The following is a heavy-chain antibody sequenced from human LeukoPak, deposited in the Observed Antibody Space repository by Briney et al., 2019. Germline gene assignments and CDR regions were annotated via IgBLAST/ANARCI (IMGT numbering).Heavy chain of an antibody. D-gene: IGHD2-21*01. CDR2: ISWNSGSI. Sequence: GGSLRLSCAASGFTFDDYAMHWVRQAPGKGLEWVSGISWNSGSIGYADSVKGRFTISRDNAKNSLYLQMNSLRAEDTALYYCAKTGNVVVAYHDAFDIWGQGTMATVSS. V-gene: IGHV3-9*01. CDR3: AKTGNVVVAYHDAFDI. CDR1: GFTFDDYA. J-gene: IGHJ3*02.